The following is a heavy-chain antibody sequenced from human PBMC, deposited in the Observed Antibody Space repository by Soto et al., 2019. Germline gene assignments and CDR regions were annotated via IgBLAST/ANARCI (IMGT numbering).Heavy chain of an antibody. Sequence: GESLKISCKGSGFSFTTYWIAWVRQMPGKGLEWMGIIYPGDSKTTCSPSFQGQVTISADKSISTASLQWSSLKASDTAMYYCARTSAAGKYYYGMDVWGQGTTVTVSS. CDR2: IYPGDSKT. J-gene: IGHJ6*02. D-gene: IGHD6-13*01. V-gene: IGHV5-51*01. CDR3: ARTSAAGKYYYGMDV. CDR1: GFSFTTYW.